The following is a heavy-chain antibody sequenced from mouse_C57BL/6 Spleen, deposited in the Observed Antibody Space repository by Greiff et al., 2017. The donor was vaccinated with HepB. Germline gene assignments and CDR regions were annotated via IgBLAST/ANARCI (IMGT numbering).Heavy chain of an antibody. V-gene: IGHV3-6*01. CDR1: GYSITSGYY. Sequence: EVQLQEPGPGLVKPSQSLSLTCSVTGYSITSGYYWNWIRQFPGNKLEWMGYISYDGSNNYNPSLKNRISITRDTSKNQCFLKLNSVTTEDTATYYCARGGDYDPWFAYWGQGTLVTVSA. CDR2: ISYDGSN. J-gene: IGHJ3*01. CDR3: ARGGDYDPWFAY. D-gene: IGHD2-4*01.